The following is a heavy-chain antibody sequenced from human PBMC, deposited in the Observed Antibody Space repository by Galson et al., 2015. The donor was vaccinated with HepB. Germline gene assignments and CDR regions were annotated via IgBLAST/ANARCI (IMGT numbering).Heavy chain of an antibody. CDR1: GFTFSSYA. CDR2: ISYDGSNK. V-gene: IGHV3-30-3*01. J-gene: IGHJ4*02. D-gene: IGHD2-15*01. Sequence: SLRLSCAASGFTFSSYAMHWVRQAPGKGLEWVAVISYDGSNKYYADSVKGRFTISRDNSKNTLYLQMNSLRAEDTAVYYCARELIVVVVAATPGSFDYWGQGTLVTVSS. CDR3: ARELIVVVVAATPGSFDY.